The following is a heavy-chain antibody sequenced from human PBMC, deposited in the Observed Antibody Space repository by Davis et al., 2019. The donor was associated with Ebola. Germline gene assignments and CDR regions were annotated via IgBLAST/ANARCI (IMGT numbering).Heavy chain of an antibody. CDR1: GGSISSSSYY. Sequence: MPSETLSLTCTVSGGSISSSSYYWGWIRQPPGKGLEWIGSIYYSGSTYYNPSLKSRVTISVDTSKNQFSLKLSSVTAADTAVYYCARSAYDFWSGYYKPKPFDYWGQGTLVTVSS. CDR3: ARSAYDFWSGYYKPKPFDY. V-gene: IGHV4-39*01. D-gene: IGHD3-3*01. J-gene: IGHJ4*02. CDR2: IYYSGST.